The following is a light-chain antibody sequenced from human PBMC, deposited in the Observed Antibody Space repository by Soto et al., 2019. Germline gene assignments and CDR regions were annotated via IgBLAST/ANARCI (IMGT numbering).Light chain of an antibody. CDR3: QQFNSYPRT. V-gene: IGKV1-13*02. CDR1: QGISSA. Sequence: AIQLTQSPSSLSASVGDRVTITCRASQGISSALAWYQQKPGKAPKLLIYDASSLESGVPSRFSGSGSGTDFTLTSSRLQHEDFATYYCQQFNSYPRTFGQGTKVEIK. CDR2: DAS. J-gene: IGKJ1*01.